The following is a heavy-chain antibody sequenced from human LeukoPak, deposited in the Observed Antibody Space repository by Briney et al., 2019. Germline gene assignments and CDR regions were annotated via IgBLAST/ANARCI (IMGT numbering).Heavy chain of an antibody. V-gene: IGHV1-3*01. CDR1: GYTFTNYA. CDR2: INPGNGDT. D-gene: IGHD2-8*01. CDR3: ARGPINGRSPTNWFDP. J-gene: IGHJ5*02. Sequence: ASVKVSCKGSGYTFTNYAVHWVRQAPGQRLEWLGWINPGNGDTKYSQNFQGRVTVTSDTSAATAYVELNSLRSEDTAVYYCARGPINGRSPTNWFDPWGQGTLVTVSS.